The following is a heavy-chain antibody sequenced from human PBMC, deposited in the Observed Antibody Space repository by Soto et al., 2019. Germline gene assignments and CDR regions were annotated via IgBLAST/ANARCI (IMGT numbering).Heavy chain of an antibody. D-gene: IGHD2-15*01. Sequence: SGKLSCKARGFTFTGSAVQWVRQARGQRLEWIGWIVVGSGNTNYAQKFQERVTITRDMSTSTAYMELSSLRSEDTAVDYCAAEGVAAGPGSTSYYYGLDVGG. CDR2: IVVGSGNT. V-gene: IGHV1-58*01. J-gene: IGHJ6*02. CDR1: GFTFTGSA. CDR3: AAEGVAAGPGSTSYYYGLDV.